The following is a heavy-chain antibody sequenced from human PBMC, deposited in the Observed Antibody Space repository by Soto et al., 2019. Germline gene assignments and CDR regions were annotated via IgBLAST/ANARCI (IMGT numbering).Heavy chain of an antibody. V-gene: IGHV3-53*01. Sequence: PGGSLRLSCAASGFTVSSNYMSWVRQAPGKGLEWVSVIYSGGSTYYADSVKGRFTISRDNSKNTLYLQMNSLRAEDTAVYYCASPSIAAAANYYYYGMDVWGQGTTVTVSS. J-gene: IGHJ6*02. CDR2: IYSGGST. CDR1: GFTVSSNY. CDR3: ASPSIAAAANYYYYGMDV. D-gene: IGHD6-13*01.